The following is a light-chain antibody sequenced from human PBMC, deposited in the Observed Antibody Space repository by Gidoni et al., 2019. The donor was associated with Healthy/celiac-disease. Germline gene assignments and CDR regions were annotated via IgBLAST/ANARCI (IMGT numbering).Light chain of an antibody. J-gene: IGLJ2*01. Sequence: QSVLTQPPPVSAAPGQTVTISCSGSSSNIGNNYVSWYQQLPGTAPKLLIYDNNKRPSGIPDRFSGSKSGTSATLGIIGLQTGDEADYYCGTWDSSLSARVFGGGTKLTVL. CDR1: SSNIGNNY. V-gene: IGLV1-51*01. CDR2: DNN. CDR3: GTWDSSLSARV.